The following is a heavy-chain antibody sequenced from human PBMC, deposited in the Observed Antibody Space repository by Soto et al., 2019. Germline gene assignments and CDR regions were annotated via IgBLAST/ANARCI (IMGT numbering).Heavy chain of an antibody. Sequence: SVKVSFKASAGTFSSYAISWVRQAPGQGLEWMGGIIPIFGTANYAQKFQGRVTITADESTSTAYTELSSLRSEDTAVYYCARSLLLLAEGGRGGGGFFDFSGRGTLDTVSS. D-gene: IGHD2-15*01. CDR3: ARSLLLLAEGGRGGGGFFDF. J-gene: IGHJ4*02. CDR1: AGTFSSYA. CDR2: IIPIFGTA. V-gene: IGHV1-69*01.